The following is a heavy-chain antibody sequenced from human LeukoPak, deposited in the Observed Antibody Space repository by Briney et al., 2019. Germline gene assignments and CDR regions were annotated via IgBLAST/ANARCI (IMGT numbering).Heavy chain of an antibody. CDR3: AKDRGRHIVVVTAIRYHFDY. V-gene: IGHV3-23*01. CDR2: ISVDGESA. CDR1: GFSISTSG. D-gene: IGHD2-21*02. Sequence: GGSLRLSCTVSGFSISTSGMSWVRQAQGKGLQTISAISVDGESAYYADSVKGRFTISRDNSKNTLYLQMNSLRAEDTAVYYCAKDRGRHIVVVTAIRYHFDYWGQGTLVTVSS. J-gene: IGHJ4*02.